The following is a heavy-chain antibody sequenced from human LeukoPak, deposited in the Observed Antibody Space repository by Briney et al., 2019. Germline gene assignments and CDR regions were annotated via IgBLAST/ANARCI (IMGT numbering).Heavy chain of an antibody. CDR1: GYTFTGYH. CDR3: ARDRPGYSSWFDP. V-gene: IGHV1-2*02. CDR2: INSNTGGT. Sequence: ASVKVPCKASGYTFTGYHIHWVRQAPGQGLEWMGWINSNTGGTNYAQKFQGRVTLTRDTSITTAYMEMISLRSDDTAVYYCARDRPGYSSWFDPWGQGTLVTVSS. J-gene: IGHJ5*02. D-gene: IGHD6-19*01.